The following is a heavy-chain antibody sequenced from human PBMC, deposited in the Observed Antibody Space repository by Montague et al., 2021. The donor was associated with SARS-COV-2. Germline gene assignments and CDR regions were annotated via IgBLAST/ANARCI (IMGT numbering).Heavy chain of an antibody. CDR1: VSWNSGAD. Sequence: SETLSLTCSGLVSWNSGADRKSTRLNSSNDPNSFGDFWYNKSTNFNPSLKSRVAISVDTSKNQFSLRLTSVTAADTAFYYCVRHPHYDGLNGPPDFWDQGTLVTVSS. CDR3: VRHPHYDGLNGPPDF. D-gene: IGHD3-9*01. V-gene: IGHV4-59*08. CDR2: FWYNKST. J-gene: IGHJ4*02.